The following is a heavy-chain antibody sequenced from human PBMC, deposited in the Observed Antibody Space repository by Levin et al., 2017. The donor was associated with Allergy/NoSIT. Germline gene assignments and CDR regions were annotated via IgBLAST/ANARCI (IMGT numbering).Heavy chain of an antibody. J-gene: IGHJ4*02. CDR1: GYSFTSYW. CDR2: IYPGDSDS. Sequence: KVSCKGSGYSFTSYWIGWVRQMPGKGLEWMGIIYPGDSDSRYSPSFQGQVTIPADKSISTAYLQWSSLKASDTAMYYCARRVRSSWIFDYWGQGTLVTVSS. V-gene: IGHV5-51*01. D-gene: IGHD6-13*01. CDR3: ARRVRSSWIFDY.